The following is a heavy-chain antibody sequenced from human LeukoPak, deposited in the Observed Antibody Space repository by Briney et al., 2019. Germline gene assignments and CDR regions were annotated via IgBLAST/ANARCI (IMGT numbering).Heavy chain of an antibody. Sequence: GGSLRLSCAASGFTFNNYALTWVRQTPGKGLECVSAISGDGVSPYYVDSVRGRFTISRDNSKNTLYLQMNSLRVEDTAVYYCAKDIQTWPRFPDYWGQGTLVTVSS. J-gene: IGHJ4*02. CDR1: GFTFNNYA. D-gene: IGHD5-12*01. CDR3: AKDIQTWPRFPDY. V-gene: IGHV3-23*01. CDR2: ISGDGVSP.